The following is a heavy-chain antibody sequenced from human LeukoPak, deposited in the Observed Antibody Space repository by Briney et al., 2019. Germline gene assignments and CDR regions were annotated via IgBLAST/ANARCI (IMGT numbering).Heavy chain of an antibody. Sequence: SEALSLTCTVSGVSISSYYWSWIRQPPGKGLEWIGYIYYSGSTNYNPSLKSRVTISVDTSKNQFSLKLSSVTAADTAVYYCARAWLLPDYWGQGTLVTVSS. V-gene: IGHV4-59*08. D-gene: IGHD3-22*01. CDR3: ARAWLLPDY. CDR1: GVSISSYY. J-gene: IGHJ4*02. CDR2: IYYSGST.